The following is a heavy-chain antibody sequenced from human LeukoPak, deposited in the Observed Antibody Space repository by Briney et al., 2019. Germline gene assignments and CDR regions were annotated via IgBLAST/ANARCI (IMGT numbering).Heavy chain of an antibody. CDR2: INHSGST. CDR1: GGSFSGYY. J-gene: IGHJ6*03. CDR3: ARRYSRGWYGPKAGYYYMDV. D-gene: IGHD6-19*01. V-gene: IGHV4-34*01. Sequence: PSETLSLTCAVYGGSFSGYYWSCIRQPPGKGLEWIGEINHSGSTNYNPSLKSRVTISVDTSKNQFSLKLSSVTAADTAVYYCARRYSRGWYGPKAGYYYMDVWGKGTTVTVSS.